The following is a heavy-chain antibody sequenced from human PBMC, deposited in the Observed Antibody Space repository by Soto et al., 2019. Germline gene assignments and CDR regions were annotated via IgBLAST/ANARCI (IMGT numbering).Heavy chain of an antibody. D-gene: IGHD3-22*01. CDR1: GYTFTSYG. Sequence: GASVKVSCKASGYTFTSYGISWVRQAPGQGLEWMGWISAYNGNTNYAQKLQGRVTMTTDTSTSTAYMELRSLRSDDTAVYYCARDDYYDSSGYHSTCGQGTLVPVSS. J-gene: IGHJ1*01. CDR3: ARDDYYDSSGYHST. CDR2: ISAYNGNT. V-gene: IGHV1-18*04.